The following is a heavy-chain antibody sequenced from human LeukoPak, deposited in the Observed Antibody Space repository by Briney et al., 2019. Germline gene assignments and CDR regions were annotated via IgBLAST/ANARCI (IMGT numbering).Heavy chain of an antibody. CDR1: GGSISSYY. V-gene: IGHV4-59*08. Sequence: SETLSRTCTVSGGSISSYYWSWIRQPPGKGLEWIGYIYYSGSTNYNPSLKSRVTISVDTSKNQFSLKLSSVTAADTAVYYCARTGYSSGWYGYLDYWGQGTLVTVSS. CDR2: IYYSGST. CDR3: ARTGYSSGWYGYLDY. D-gene: IGHD6-19*01. J-gene: IGHJ4*02.